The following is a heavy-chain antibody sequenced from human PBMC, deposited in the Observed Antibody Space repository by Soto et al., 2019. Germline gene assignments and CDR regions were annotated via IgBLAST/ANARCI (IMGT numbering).Heavy chain of an antibody. Sequence: SGGSIRSYYWSWIRQPPGKELEWIGNIYYRGTTNYNPSLQGRVTMSIDTSKNQFSLMLTSVTAADTAVYYCTRVATAVPSWGRGVLVTVSS. CDR1: GGSIRSYY. CDR2: IYYRGTT. J-gene: IGHJ5*02. V-gene: IGHV4-59*12. D-gene: IGHD5-18*01. CDR3: TRVATAVPS.